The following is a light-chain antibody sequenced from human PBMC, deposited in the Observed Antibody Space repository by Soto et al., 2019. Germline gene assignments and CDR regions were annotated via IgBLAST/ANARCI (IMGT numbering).Light chain of an antibody. J-gene: IGKJ4*01. CDR2: GAS. Sequence: EIVMTQSPDTLSVSPGERATLFCRASQSVSSTVAWYQQRSGQAPRLLIYGASTRATGIPARFSGSGSGTEFTLTISSLQSEDFAVYYCQQYNDWLTFGGGTKVDIK. CDR3: QQYNDWLT. V-gene: IGKV3-15*01. CDR1: QSVSST.